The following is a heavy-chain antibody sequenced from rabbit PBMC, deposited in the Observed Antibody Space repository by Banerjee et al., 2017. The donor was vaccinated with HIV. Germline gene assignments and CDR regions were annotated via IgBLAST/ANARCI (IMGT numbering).Heavy chain of an antibody. J-gene: IGHJ4*01. Sequence: QSLEESGGDLVKPGGSLTLTCTASGFSFSSGYYMCWVRQAPGKGLEWIGCIYAGSSGSTYYASWAKGRFTISKTSSTTVTLQMTSLTAADTATYFCARGAAGYGGYTYGTVYNLWGPGTLVTVS. CDR1: GFSFSSGYY. D-gene: IGHD6-1*01. CDR2: IYAGSSGST. CDR3: ARGAAGYGGYTYGTVYNL. V-gene: IGHV1S40*01.